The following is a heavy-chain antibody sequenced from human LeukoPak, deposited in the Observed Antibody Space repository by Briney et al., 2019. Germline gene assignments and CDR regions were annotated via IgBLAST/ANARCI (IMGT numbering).Heavy chain of an antibody. V-gene: IGHV5-51*01. D-gene: IGHD2-15*01. Sequence: GESLKISCKGSGYSFTSYWIGWVRQMPGKGLEWMGIIYPGDSDTRYSPSFQGQVTISADKSISTAYLQWSSLKASDTAMYYCARHPTRALCSGGSCYSGLSFWFDPWGQGTLVTVSS. CDR2: IYPGDSDT. J-gene: IGHJ5*02. CDR3: ARHPTRALCSGGSCYSGLSFWFDP. CDR1: GYSFTSYW.